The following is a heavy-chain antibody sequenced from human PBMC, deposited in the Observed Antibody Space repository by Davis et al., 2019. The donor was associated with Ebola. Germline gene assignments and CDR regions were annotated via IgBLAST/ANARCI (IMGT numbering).Heavy chain of an antibody. CDR2: ISGTSSTA. CDR3: VRDWPHN. D-gene: IGHD5-24*01. V-gene: IGHV3-48*02. CDR1: GFTLSDYT. Sequence: GESLKISCAASGFTLSDYTMTWVRQAPGKGLEWVSCISGTSSTANYADSVRGRFTISRDNAKNSLYLQMNSLKNEDTAVYYCVRDWPHNWGQGTLVTVSS. J-gene: IGHJ4*02.